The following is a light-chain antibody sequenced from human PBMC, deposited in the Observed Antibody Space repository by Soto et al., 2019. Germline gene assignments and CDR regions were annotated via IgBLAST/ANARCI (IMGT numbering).Light chain of an antibody. Sequence: IVLTQSPDTLSSSPGERATLSCRASQSVSSNLAWYQQKPGQAPRLLIYGASTRATGISARFSGGGSGTEFTLTISSLQSEDFAVYYCQQYNYWPPITFGQGTRLEIK. CDR2: GAS. J-gene: IGKJ5*01. CDR1: QSVSSN. V-gene: IGKV3-15*01. CDR3: QQYNYWPPIT.